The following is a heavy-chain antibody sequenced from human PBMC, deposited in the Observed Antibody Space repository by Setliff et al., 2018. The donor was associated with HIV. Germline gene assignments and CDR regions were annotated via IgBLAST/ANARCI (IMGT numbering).Heavy chain of an antibody. CDR1: GFAFSTYA. V-gene: IGHV3-23*01. CDR3: AKDKGSSGWSA. J-gene: IGHJ5*02. CDR2: ISDSGGGT. Sequence: PGGSLRLSCAASGFAFSTYAMSWVRQAPGKGLEWVSAISDSGGGTYYADSVKGRFTVPRDNSKYTLYLQMNSLRVEDTAVYYCAKDKGSSGWSAWGQGTLVTVSS. D-gene: IGHD6-19*01.